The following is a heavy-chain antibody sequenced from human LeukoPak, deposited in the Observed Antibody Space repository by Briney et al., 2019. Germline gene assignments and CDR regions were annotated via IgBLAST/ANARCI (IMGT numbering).Heavy chain of an antibody. Sequence: QSGRSLRLSCATSGFTFSNHGMHWVRQAPGKGPEWVAVIWYDGLNKYYADSVKGRSTISRDNSKNTLYLQMDSLRPEDTAVYYCARGGFGELLMPKYYFDYWGQGTLVTVSS. V-gene: IGHV3-33*01. J-gene: IGHJ4*02. CDR3: ARGGFGELLMPKYYFDY. CDR2: IWYDGLNK. CDR1: GFTFSNHG. D-gene: IGHD3-10*01.